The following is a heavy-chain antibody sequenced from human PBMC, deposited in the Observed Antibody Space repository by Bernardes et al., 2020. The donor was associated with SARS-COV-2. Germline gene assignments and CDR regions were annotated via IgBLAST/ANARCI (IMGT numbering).Heavy chain of an antibody. J-gene: IGHJ4*02. V-gene: IGHV3-74*01. Sequence: GGSLRLSCADSEFTLRTYWVHWVRQAPGQGLVWVSRRDTAGGRIDYADSVRGRFSISRDNAENTVSLQMNSLRAEDTAVYYCIKDFTGEEDYWGQGTLVTVSS. CDR2: RDTAGGRI. CDR1: EFTLRTYW. CDR3: IKDFTGEEDY.